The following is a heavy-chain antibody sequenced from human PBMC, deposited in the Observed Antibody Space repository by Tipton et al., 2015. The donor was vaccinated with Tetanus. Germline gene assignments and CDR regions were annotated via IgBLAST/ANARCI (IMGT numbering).Heavy chain of an antibody. D-gene: IGHD1-26*01. CDR2: ISGSGDRT. V-gene: IGHV3-23*01. J-gene: IGHJ4*02. CDR1: GFTFNTYN. Sequence: SLRLSCAASGFTFNTYNMNWVRQAPGKGLEWVSSISGSGDRTYYSDSVEGRFTISRDNSANRLFLQMNSLKADDTAVYYCARMQSGSYFDLWGPGILVTVSS. CDR3: ARMQSGSYFDL.